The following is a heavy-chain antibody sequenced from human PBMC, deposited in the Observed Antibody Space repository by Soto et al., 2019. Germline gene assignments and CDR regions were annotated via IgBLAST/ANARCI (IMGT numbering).Heavy chain of an antibody. CDR2: ISPYNNST. J-gene: IGHJ4*02. V-gene: IGHV1-18*04. Sequence: QVQLEQSGPEVKKPGASVTVSCKPSGYTFTRDGISWLRQAPGQGLEWMGWISPYNNSTKSAQRFKGRHPMTIDTSTKTVYMELRGLTSDDTAVYYCARDRRGLRSAYFGSQYFDSWGQGSLVTVSS. CDR1: GYTFTRDG. CDR3: ARDRRGLRSAYFGSQYFDS. D-gene: IGHD3-10*01.